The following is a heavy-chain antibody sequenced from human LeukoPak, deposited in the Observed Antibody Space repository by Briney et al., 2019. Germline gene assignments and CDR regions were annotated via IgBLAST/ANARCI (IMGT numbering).Heavy chain of an antibody. CDR2: IYYSGST. CDR1: GGSISSYY. V-gene: IGHV4-59*08. D-gene: IGHD3-16*01. Sequence: PSETLSLTCTVSGGSISSYYWSWIRQPPGKGLEWIGYIYYSGSTNYNPSLKSRVTISLDTSKNQFSLKLSSVTAADTAVYYCARQRGIRIDSRWAPREAFDFWGQGTLVSVSS. CDR3: ARQRGIRIDSRWAPREAFDF. J-gene: IGHJ3*01.